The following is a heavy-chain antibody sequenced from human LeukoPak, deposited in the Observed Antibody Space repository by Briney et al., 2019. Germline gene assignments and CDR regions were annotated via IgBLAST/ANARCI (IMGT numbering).Heavy chain of an antibody. Sequence: GASVKVSCKASGGTFSSYAISWVRQAPGQGLEWMGGIIPIFGTADYAQKFQGRVTITADESTSTAYMELSSLRSEDTAVYYCARGGRKSSTSPYAGLYYYYYYGMDVWGQGTTVTVS. D-gene: IGHD2-2*01. V-gene: IGHV1-69*13. J-gene: IGHJ6*02. CDR3: ARGGRKSSTSPYAGLYYYYYYGMDV. CDR1: GGTFSSYA. CDR2: IIPIFGTA.